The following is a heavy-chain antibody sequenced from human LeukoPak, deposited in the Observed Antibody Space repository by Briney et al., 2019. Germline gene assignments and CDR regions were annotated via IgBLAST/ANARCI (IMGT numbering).Heavy chain of an antibody. D-gene: IGHD3-9*01. CDR2: IYYSGST. CDR3: ARDVGFFDIDY. J-gene: IGHJ4*02. CDR1: GGSISSGGYY. Sequence: SQTLSLTCTVSGGSISSGGYYWSWIRQPPGKGLEWIGSIYYSGSTYYNPSLKSRVTISVDTSKNQFSLKLSSVTAADTAVYYCARDVGFFDIDYWGQGILVTVSS. V-gene: IGHV4-30-4*07.